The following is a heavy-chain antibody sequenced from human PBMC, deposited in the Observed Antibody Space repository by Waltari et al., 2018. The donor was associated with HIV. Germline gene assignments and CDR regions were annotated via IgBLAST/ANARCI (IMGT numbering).Heavy chain of an antibody. CDR2: ISDDGSNK. D-gene: IGHD3-10*01. J-gene: IGHJ4*02. Sequence: QVQLVESGGGVVQPGRSLRLSCAASGFTFGFTFGSYGMHWVRQAPGKGLGWVAVISDDGSNKYYADSVKGRFTIFRDNSKNTLYLQMNSLRAEDTAVYYCAKTYYYGSGSYGYFHYWGQGTLVTVSS. CDR3: AKTYYYGSGSYGYFHY. V-gene: IGHV3-30*18. CDR1: GFTFGFTFGSYG.